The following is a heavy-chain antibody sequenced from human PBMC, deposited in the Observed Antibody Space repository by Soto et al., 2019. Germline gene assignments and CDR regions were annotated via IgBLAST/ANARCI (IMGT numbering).Heavy chain of an antibody. J-gene: IGHJ6*03. V-gene: IGHV1-8*01. CDR2: MNPNSGNT. Sequence: ASVKVSCKASGYTFTSYDINCVRQATGQGLEWMGWMNPNSGNTGYAQKFQGRVTMTRNTSISTAYMELSSLRSEDTAVYYCARGITGTSWDYYYYYYMDVWDKGTTVTVSS. CDR3: ARGITGTSWDYYYYYYMDV. CDR1: GYTFTSYD. D-gene: IGHD1-20*01.